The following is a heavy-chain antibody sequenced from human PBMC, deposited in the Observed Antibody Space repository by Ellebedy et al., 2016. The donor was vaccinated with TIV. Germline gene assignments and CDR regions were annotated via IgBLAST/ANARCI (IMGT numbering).Heavy chain of an antibody. V-gene: IGHV1-46*01. CDR3: TCLQLGIADYFDY. J-gene: IGHJ4*02. CDR1: GYTFTKYY. CDR2: INPSGGST. D-gene: IGHD6-13*01. Sequence: ASVKVSCKASGYTFTKYYMHWVRQAPGQGLEWMGLINPSGGSTSYAQKFQGRVTMTRDTSTSTVYMELSSLRSEDTAVYYCTCLQLGIADYFDYWGQGALVTVSS.